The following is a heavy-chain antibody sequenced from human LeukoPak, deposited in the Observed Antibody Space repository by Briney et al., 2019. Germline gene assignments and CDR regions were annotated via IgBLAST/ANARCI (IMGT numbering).Heavy chain of an antibody. Sequence: PGGSLRLSCAASGFTFSSYAMSWVRQGPAKGLQWVAAISGRGDRTYYGDSMKGRTTISRDNSKNTLYLQMNSLRADDTAIYYCAKENYCDSSGYPETWGQGILVTVSS. V-gene: IGHV3-23*01. J-gene: IGHJ5*02. CDR2: ISGRGDRT. CDR3: AKENYCDSSGYPET. CDR1: GFTFSSYA. D-gene: IGHD3-22*01.